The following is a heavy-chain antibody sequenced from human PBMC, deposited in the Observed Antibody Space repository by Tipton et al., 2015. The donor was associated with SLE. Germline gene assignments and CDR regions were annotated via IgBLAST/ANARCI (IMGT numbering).Heavy chain of an antibody. CDR2: IYSSGDR. Sequence: TLSLTCTVSGGSISFDSCSWIRQSAGRGLEWIGRIYSSGDRDYNPSLRSRVTMSIDASQNRVSLRLKSVSAADTAVYYCARAPPLSFFDYWGQGTLVTVSS. CDR3: ARAPPLSFFDY. D-gene: IGHD1-26*01. CDR1: GGSISFDS. V-gene: IGHV4-4*07. J-gene: IGHJ4*02.